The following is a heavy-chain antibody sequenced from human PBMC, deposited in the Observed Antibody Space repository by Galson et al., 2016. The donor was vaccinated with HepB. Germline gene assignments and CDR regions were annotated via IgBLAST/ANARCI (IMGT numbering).Heavy chain of an antibody. CDR1: RFTFSRYA. CDR3: ARGDVEGVVVTAPDN. J-gene: IGHJ4*02. CDR2: ISYDGSQR. D-gene: IGHD2-21*02. V-gene: IGHV3-30*04. Sequence: SLRLSCAASRFTFSRYAMHWVRQAPGKGLYWVAVISYDGSQRYYADSVKGRFTTSRDNSKNTLNLQMNSLRAEDTAVYYCARGDVEGVVVTAPDNWGQGTLVTVSS.